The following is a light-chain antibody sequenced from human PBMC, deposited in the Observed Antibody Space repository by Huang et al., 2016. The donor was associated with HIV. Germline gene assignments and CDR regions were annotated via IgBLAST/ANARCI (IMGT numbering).Light chain of an antibody. CDR3: QQTYTTPWT. V-gene: IGKV1-39*01. CDR1: QSISSY. Sequence: DIQMTQSPSCLSASVGGRVIVACRANQSISSYLNWYQQKPGTDPKLLIYATSSLQSGVPPRFSGRGTGTTFILTITDLQPEDFASYYCQQTYTTPWTFGQGTRVEIK. J-gene: IGKJ1*01. CDR2: ATS.